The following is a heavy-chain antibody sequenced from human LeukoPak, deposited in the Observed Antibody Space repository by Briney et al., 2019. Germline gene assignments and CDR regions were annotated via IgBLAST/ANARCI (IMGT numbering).Heavy chain of an antibody. CDR2: IYYSGST. V-gene: IGHV4-39*01. J-gene: IGHJ4*02. CDR1: GGSISSSSYY. Sequence: SETLSLTCTVSGGSISSSSYYWGWIRQPPGKGLEWIGSIYYSGSTYYNPSLKSRVTISVDTSKNQFSLKLSSVTAADTAVYYCARINLGRDGYNYLRYYFDYWGQGTLVTVSS. CDR3: ARINLGRDGYNYLRYYFDY. D-gene: IGHD5-24*01.